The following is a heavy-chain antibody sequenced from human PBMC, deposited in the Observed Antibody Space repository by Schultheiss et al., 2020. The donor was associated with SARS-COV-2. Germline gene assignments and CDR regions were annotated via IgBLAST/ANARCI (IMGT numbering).Heavy chain of an antibody. Sequence: SQTLSLTCAISGDSVSSNSAAWSWIRQPPGKGLEWIGYIYYSGSATYNPSLKSRVTISVDRSRNQFSLKLSSVTAADTAVYYCARDFGTGLYAMDVWGQGTTVTVSS. CDR2: IYYSGSA. CDR3: ARDFGTGLYAMDV. CDR1: GDSVSSNSAA. D-gene: IGHD1-1*01. V-gene: IGHV4-61*01. J-gene: IGHJ6*02.